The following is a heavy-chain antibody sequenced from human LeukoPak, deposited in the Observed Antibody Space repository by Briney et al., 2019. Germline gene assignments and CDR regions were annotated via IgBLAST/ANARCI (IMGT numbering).Heavy chain of an antibody. J-gene: IGHJ4*02. Sequence: SETLSLTCNVSGGPLSSYYWSWIRQPPGKGLEWIGYIYYSGSTNYNPSLKSRVTISVDTSKNQFSLKLSSVTAADTAVYYCARGQMATIEYYFDYWGQGTLVTVSS. CDR3: ARGQMATIEYYFDY. CDR2: IYYSGST. V-gene: IGHV4-59*01. CDR1: GGPLSSYY. D-gene: IGHD5-24*01.